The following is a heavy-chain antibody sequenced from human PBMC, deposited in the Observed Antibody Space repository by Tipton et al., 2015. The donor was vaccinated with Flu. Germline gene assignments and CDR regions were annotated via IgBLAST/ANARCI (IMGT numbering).Heavy chain of an antibody. V-gene: IGHV3-7*01. J-gene: IGHJ6*01. CDR1: GFTFSSYW. D-gene: IGHD3-3*01. CDR3: ARAELRFLEWLYFRSNSYGVGV. CDR2: IKQDGSEK. Sequence: AASGFTFSSYWMSWVRQAPGKGLEWVANIKQDGSEKYYVDSVKGRFTISRDNPKNSLYLQVNSLRAEDTAVYYCARAELRFLEWLYFRSNSYGVGVWGQGTTVTVSS.